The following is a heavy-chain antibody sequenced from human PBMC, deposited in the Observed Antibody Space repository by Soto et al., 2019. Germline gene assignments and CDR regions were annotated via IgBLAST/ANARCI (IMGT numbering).Heavy chain of an antibody. CDR2: IGGGDT. CDR3: AKDRQDHNSVWDPFDI. Sequence: ESGGGLGQPGGSLRLSCAASGFTFNIYAMSWVRQAPGKGLEWVSGIGGGDTHYADSVKGRFTISRDNSKNTVLLQMTSLRAEDTAIYYCAKDRQDHNSVWDPFDIWGQGTLVTVSS. D-gene: IGHD1-20*01. CDR1: GFTFNIYA. J-gene: IGHJ3*02. V-gene: IGHV3-23*01.